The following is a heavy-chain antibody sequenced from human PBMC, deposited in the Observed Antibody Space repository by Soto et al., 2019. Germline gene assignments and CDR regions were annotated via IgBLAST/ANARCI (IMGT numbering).Heavy chain of an antibody. CDR3: ARPRYCSSSSCFDYGMDV. J-gene: IGHJ6*02. D-gene: IGHD2-2*01. CDR1: GFTFSNYW. Sequence: EVQLVESGGGLVQPGGSLRLSCAASGFTFSNYWMSWVRQAPGKGLEWVANIKQDGSEKYYVDSVKGRFTISRDTAKNSLYLQMNGLRAEDTAVYYCARPRYCSSSSCFDYGMDVWGQGTTVTVSS. V-gene: IGHV3-7*03. CDR2: IKQDGSEK.